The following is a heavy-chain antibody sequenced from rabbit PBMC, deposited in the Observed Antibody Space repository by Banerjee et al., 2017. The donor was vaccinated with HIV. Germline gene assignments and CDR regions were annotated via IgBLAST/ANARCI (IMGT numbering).Heavy chain of an antibody. Sequence: QSLEESGGDLVKPGASLTLTCTASGFSFSSSYYMSWVRQAPGKGLEWIACIYAGGGGDTYYATRAKGRFTIFKTSSTTVTLQMTSLTAADTATYFCARDVVSGVYLTRLDLWGQGTLVTVS. CDR1: GFSFSSSYY. CDR2: IYAGGGGDT. J-gene: IGHJ3*01. D-gene: IGHD1-1*01. CDR3: ARDVVSGVYLTRLDL. V-gene: IGHV1S40*01.